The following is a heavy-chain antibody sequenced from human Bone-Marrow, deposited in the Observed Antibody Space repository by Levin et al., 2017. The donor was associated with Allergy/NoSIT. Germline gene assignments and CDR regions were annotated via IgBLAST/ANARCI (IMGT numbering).Heavy chain of an antibody. Sequence: SETLSLTCTVSGGSISSGSHYWSWIRQHPGKGLEWIGFIYYSGSTHYNLSLKSRVTISVDTSESQFSLQLSSVTAADTAVYYCARQYGSGSYAFDPWGQGTLVTVSS. D-gene: IGHD3-10*01. CDR2: IYYSGST. V-gene: IGHV4-31*03. J-gene: IGHJ5*02. CDR3: ARQYGSGSYAFDP. CDR1: GGSISSGSHY.